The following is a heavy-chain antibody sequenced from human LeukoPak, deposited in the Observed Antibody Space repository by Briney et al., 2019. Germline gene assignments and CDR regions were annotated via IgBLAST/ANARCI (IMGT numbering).Heavy chain of an antibody. D-gene: IGHD3-10*01. CDR2: IYSSGDA. J-gene: IGHJ4*02. V-gene: IGHV3-53*01. CDR1: GFTFSSYW. CDR3: ATGYYFGSGSYGYLDY. Sequence: SGGSLRLSCAASGFTFSSYWMSWVRQAPGKGLEWVALIYSSGDAYTPDSVKGRFTISRDDSENTLYLQMDSLRAEDTAVYYCATGYYFGSGSYGYLDYWGQGTLVTVSS.